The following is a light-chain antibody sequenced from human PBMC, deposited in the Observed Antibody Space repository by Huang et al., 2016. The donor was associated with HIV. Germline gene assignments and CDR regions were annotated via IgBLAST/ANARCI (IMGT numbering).Light chain of an antibody. J-gene: IGKJ2*01. CDR2: DAS. V-gene: IGKV3-11*01. Sequence: EVVLTQSPATLSLSPGERATLSCRASQNVSSYLAWYQQKAGQTPSLLIYDASNRATDIPARFGGSGSGTDFTPTISSLEPVDSAVEYCQQRTNWPTFGQGTKLEI. CDR3: QQRTNWPT. CDR1: QNVSSY.